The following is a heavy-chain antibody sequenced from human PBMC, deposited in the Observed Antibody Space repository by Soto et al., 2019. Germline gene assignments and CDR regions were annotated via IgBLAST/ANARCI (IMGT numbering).Heavy chain of an antibody. CDR2: IHHDGST. V-gene: IGHV4-4*02. CDR3: ARLGNYYQAFDY. D-gene: IGHD3-22*01. CDR1: GGSISSTTW. J-gene: IGHJ4*01. Sequence: SETLSLTCAVSGGSISSTTWWSWVRQPPGKGLEWIGEIHHDGSTNYNPSLKSRVIISVDKSKSQFSLKVNSVTAADTAVYYCARLGNYYQAFDYWGHGALVTVSS.